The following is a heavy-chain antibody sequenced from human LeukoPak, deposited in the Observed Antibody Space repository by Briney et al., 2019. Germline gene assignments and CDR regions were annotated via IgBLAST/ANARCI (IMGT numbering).Heavy chain of an antibody. CDR1: GFTFSSYS. Sequence: RGSLRLSFAASGFTFSSYSMNWVRQAPGKGLEWVSYISSSSSTIYYADSVKGRFTISRYNAKNSLYLQMNSLRAEDTAVYYCARDLLDGPEPYYFDFWGQGTLVTVSS. V-gene: IGHV3-48*01. J-gene: IGHJ4*02. CDR2: ISSSSSTI. CDR3: ARDLLDGPEPYYFDF. D-gene: IGHD5-24*01.